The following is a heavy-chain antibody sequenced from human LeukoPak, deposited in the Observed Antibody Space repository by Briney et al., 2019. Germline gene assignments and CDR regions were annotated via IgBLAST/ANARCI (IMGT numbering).Heavy chain of an antibody. CDR2: ISSGSTYI. V-gene: IGHV3-21*04. CDR3: AKDLESMYSSSWLYYYYGMDV. D-gene: IGHD6-13*01. Sequence: GGSLRLSCAASGFTFSSYSMNWVRQAPGKGLEWVSSISSGSTYIYYADSVKGRFTISRDNSKNTLYLQMNSLRAEDTAVYYCAKDLESMYSSSWLYYYYGMDVWGQGTTVTVSS. J-gene: IGHJ6*02. CDR1: GFTFSSYS.